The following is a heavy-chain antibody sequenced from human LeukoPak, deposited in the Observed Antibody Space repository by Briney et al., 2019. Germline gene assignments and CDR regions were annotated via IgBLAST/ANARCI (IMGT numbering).Heavy chain of an antibody. J-gene: IGHJ4*02. Sequence: PGRSLRLSCAASGFIFSHYGMHWVRQAPAKGLEWVAVIWSDASNRFYADSVKGRFTISRDNSQNTLYLQMNSLRVEDTAVYYCAKDTGLVGATRYYFDYWGQGTLVTVSS. V-gene: IGHV3-33*06. CDR3: AKDTGLVGATRYYFDY. CDR2: IWSDASNR. CDR1: GFIFSHYG. D-gene: IGHD1-26*01.